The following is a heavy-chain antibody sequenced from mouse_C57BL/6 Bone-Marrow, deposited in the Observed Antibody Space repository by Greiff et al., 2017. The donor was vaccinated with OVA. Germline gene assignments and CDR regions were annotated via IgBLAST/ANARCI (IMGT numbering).Heavy chain of an antibody. CDR2: SRNKANDYTT. J-gene: IGHJ3*01. CDR1: GFTFSDYY. D-gene: IGHD2-4*01. Sequence: EVKVVESGGGLVQPGRSLRLSCATSGFTFSDYYMEWVRQAPGKGLEWIAASRNKANDYTTEYSASVKGRFIVSRDTSQSILYLQMNALRAEDTAIYYCARDAGDYPWFAYWGQGTLVTVSA. CDR3: ARDAGDYPWFAY. V-gene: IGHV7-1*01.